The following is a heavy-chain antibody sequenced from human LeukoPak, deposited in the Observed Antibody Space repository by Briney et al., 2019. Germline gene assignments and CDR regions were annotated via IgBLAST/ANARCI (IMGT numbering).Heavy chain of an antibody. J-gene: IGHJ4*02. CDR1: GFTFSSYA. CDR2: ISSYGSST. CDR3: VKRWSGPLNTDQDY. D-gene: IGHD4-17*01. Sequence: PGGSLRLSCSASGFTFSSYAMHWVRQPPGKGLEYVSAISSYGSSTYYADSVKGRFTISRDNSKNTLFLQMSSLRAEDTAVYFCVKRWSGPLNTDQDYWGQGTLVTVSS. V-gene: IGHV3-64D*06.